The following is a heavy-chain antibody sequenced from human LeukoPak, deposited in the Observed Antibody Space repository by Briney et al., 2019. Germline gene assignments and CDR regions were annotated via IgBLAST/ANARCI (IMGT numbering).Heavy chain of an antibody. V-gene: IGHV3-30*02. D-gene: IGHD6-13*01. CDR1: GFTFSTYG. J-gene: IGHJ4*02. CDR2: LAYDASLV. CDR3: AKKGGSWNYFDS. Sequence: GGSLRLSCVASGFTFSTYGMHWVRQAPGKGLEWVAYLAYDASLVDYTNSVKGRFTISRDNSKNTLFLQMNSLRPEDTAVYYCAKKGGSWNYFDSWGQGTLVTVSS.